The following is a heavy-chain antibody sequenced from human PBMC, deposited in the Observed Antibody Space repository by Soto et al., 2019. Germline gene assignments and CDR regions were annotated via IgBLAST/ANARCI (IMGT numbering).Heavy chain of an antibody. Sequence: EVHLVESGGGLVKPGGSLRLSCGASGFTFINAWFSWVCQAPGKGLEWIGRTKSNVDGGTTDFAAPVRGRFTMSRDDSKNTLVLQMNSLKNEETAMYYCTTDGGLGPRPIVDHGGQGSLVTVSA. J-gene: IGHJ4*02. V-gene: IGHV3-15*01. CDR2: TKSNVDGGTT. D-gene: IGHD6-6*01. CDR3: TTDGGLGPRPIVDH. CDR1: GFTFINAW.